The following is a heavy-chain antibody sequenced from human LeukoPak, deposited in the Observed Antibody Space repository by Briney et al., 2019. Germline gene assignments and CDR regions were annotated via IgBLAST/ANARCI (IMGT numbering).Heavy chain of an antibody. CDR2: ISAYNGNT. Sequence: ASVKVSCKASGFTFTSYGISWVRQAPGQGLEWMGWISAYNGNTNYAQKLQGRVTMTTDTSTSTAYMELRSLRSDDTAVYYCARGREYYYDSSGYSVFDYWGQGTLVTVSS. CDR1: GFTFTSYG. D-gene: IGHD3-22*01. V-gene: IGHV1-18*01. J-gene: IGHJ4*02. CDR3: ARGREYYYDSSGYSVFDY.